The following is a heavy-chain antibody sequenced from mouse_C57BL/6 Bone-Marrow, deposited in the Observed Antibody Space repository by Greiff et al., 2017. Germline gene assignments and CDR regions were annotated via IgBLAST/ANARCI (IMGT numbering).Heavy chain of an antibody. CDR3: ITRKLRHYYAMDY. J-gene: IGHJ4*01. Sequence: EVKLMESGGGLVQPGGSMKLSCAASGFTFSDAWMDWVRQSPEKGLEWVAEIRNKANNHATYYAESVKGRFTISRDDSKSSVYLQMNSLRAEDTGIYYCITRKLRHYYAMDYWGQGTSVTFSS. D-gene: IGHD2-4*01. CDR2: IRNKANNHAT. CDR1: GFTFSDAW. V-gene: IGHV6-6*01.